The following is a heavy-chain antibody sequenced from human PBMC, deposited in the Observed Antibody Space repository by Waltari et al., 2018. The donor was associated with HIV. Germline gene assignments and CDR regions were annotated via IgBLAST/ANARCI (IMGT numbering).Heavy chain of an antibody. CDR2: INQSVST. D-gene: IGHD6-19*01. CDR3: ARAPYGSSGWYSYFDY. V-gene: IGHV4-34*01. J-gene: IGHJ4*02. CDR1: GGSFSGYY. Sequence: WGAGWLKPSETLSLTCAVDGGSFSGYYWSWIRQPPGKGMEWIGEINQSVSTNYTPSLKRRVTISVDTSKNQFSLKLSSVTAADTAVYYCARAPYGSSGWYSYFDYWGQGTLVTVSS.